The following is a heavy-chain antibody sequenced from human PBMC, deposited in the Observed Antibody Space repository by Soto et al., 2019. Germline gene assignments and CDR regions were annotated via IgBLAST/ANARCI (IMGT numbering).Heavy chain of an antibody. D-gene: IGHD3-10*01. V-gene: IGHV3-30*02. CDR3: AKGLGEHYYYYYGMDV. J-gene: IGHJ6*02. CDR2: IRFDGSNK. CDR1: GFTFSSYG. Sequence: GGSLRLSCVASGFTFSSYGMHWVRQAPGKGLEWVAEIRFDGSNKYYADSVRGRFTISRDNSKNTVSLQMNSLRAEDTAVYYCAKGLGEHYYYYYGMDVWGQGTTVTVSS.